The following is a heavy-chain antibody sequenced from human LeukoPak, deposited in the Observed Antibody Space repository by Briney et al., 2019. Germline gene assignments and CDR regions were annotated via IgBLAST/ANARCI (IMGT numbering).Heavy chain of an antibody. CDR3: ARRASPSDY. J-gene: IGHJ4*02. V-gene: IGHV5-10-1*01. CDR1: GYCFTTYW. CDR2: IATTESSN. Sequence: AGESLKISCKASGYCFTTYWITWVRQTPGKGLEWMGRIATTESSNYYSTSFQSHVTISADKSTSTAYLQWSSLKASYSAMYYCARRASPSDYWGQGTLVTVSS.